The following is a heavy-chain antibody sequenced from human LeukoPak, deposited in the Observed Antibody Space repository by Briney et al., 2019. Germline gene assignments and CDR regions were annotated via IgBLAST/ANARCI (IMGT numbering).Heavy chain of an antibody. J-gene: IGHJ6*03. D-gene: IGHD6-19*01. CDR1: GYTFTNYA. V-gene: IGHV3-23*01. Sequence: GGSLRLSCAASGYTFTNYAMSWVRQAPGKGLEWVSGISGGGTSAYYAASVKGRFTITRDNSQDTVFLQMNSLRADDTAVYYCVKDLFTGWLSRGDYYYYMDVWGKGTTVMVSS. CDR2: ISGGGTSA. CDR3: VKDLFTGWLSRGDYYYYMDV.